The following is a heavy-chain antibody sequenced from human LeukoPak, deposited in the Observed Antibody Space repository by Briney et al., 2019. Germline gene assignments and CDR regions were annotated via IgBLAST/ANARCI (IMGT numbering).Heavy chain of an antibody. Sequence: PSETLSLTCTVSGGSIRNYYWSWIRQPPGKGLEWIGYIYYSGSTNYNPSLKSRVTISLDTSKNQFSLKLSSVTAADTAVYYCARDSSTRYKGWFDSWGQGTLVTVSS. V-gene: IGHV4-59*01. CDR1: GGSIRNYY. CDR2: IYYSGST. CDR3: ARDSSTRYKGWFDS. D-gene: IGHD6-13*01. J-gene: IGHJ5*01.